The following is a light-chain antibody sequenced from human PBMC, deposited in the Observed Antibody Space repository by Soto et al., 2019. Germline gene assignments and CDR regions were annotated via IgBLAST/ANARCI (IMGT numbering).Light chain of an antibody. CDR2: EVS. J-gene: IGLJ1*01. CDR1: SSDVGGYNY. V-gene: IGLV2-14*01. Sequence: LTHPASVSGSPGHSITISFTGTSSDVGGYNYVSWYQQHPGKAPKLMIYEVSNRPSGVSNRFSGSKSGNTASLTISGLQAEDEADYYCSSYTSSSILYVFGTGTKATVL. CDR3: SSYTSSSILYV.